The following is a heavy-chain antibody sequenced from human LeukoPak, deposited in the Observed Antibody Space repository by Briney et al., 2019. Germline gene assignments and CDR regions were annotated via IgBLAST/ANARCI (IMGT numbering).Heavy chain of an antibody. D-gene: IGHD6-6*01. CDR1: GFTFTNYY. Sequence: GGSLRLSCAASGFTFTNYYMNWVRQAPGKGLEWVSSISTTGGSMSYADSVKGRFTISRDNAKNSLYLQMSSLTAEDTAVYYCATKIASQHWGQGTLVTVSS. V-gene: IGHV3-21*01. CDR2: ISTTGGSM. CDR3: ATKIASQH. J-gene: IGHJ4*02.